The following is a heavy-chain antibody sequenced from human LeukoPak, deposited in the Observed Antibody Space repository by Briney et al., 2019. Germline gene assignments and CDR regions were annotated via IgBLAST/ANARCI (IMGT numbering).Heavy chain of an antibody. J-gene: IGHJ4*02. CDR3: ARVSQWPTGFDY. CDR1: GGSISTYY. Sequence: SETLSLTCTVSGGSISTYYWRWIRQPPGKGLEWIGYIYYSGSTNYNPSLKSRVTISVDTSKNQFSLKVSSVTATDTAVYYCARVSQWPTGFDYWGQGTLVTVSS. D-gene: IGHD6-19*01. CDR2: IYYSGST. V-gene: IGHV4-59*01.